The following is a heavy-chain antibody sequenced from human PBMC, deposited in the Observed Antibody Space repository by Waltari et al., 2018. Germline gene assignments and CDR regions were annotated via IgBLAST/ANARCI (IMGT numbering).Heavy chain of an antibody. Sequence: QVQLVQSGAEVKKPGASVKISCKTSEYTFTSSYIHWVRQDPGQGLEWMGIINPSVGSTIYAQKFQGRVTMTRDTSTSTVYMELSSLRSDDTAVYYCALDTGALWMDVWGQGTTVTVSS. V-gene: IGHV1-46*01. D-gene: IGHD2-21*01. CDR2: INPSVGST. CDR3: ALDTGALWMDV. CDR1: EYTFTSSY. J-gene: IGHJ6*02.